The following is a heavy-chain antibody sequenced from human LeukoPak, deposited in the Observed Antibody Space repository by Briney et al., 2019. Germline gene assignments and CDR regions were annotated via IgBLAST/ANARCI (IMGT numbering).Heavy chain of an antibody. J-gene: IGHJ4*02. D-gene: IGHD5-24*01. V-gene: IGHV4-61*02. CDR2: IYTSGST. CDR1: GGSISSGSYY. Sequence: SQTLSLTCTVSGGSISSGSYYWSWIRQPAGKGLEYIGRIYTSGSTNYNPSLKSRVTILVDMSKNQFSLKVNSVTAADTAVYYCARGIRRDGSTYGFDYWGQGTLVTVSS. CDR3: ARGIRRDGSTYGFDY.